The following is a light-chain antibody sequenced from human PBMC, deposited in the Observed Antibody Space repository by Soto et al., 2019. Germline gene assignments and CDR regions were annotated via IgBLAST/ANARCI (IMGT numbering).Light chain of an antibody. J-gene: IGKJ5*01. CDR2: DTS. V-gene: IGKV3-11*01. CDR3: QQRSDWPPIT. CDR1: QTVDRY. Sequence: EIVLTQSPATLSLSAGERATLSCRASQTVDRYLAWYQQKPGQAPRLLIYDTSNRATGIPARFSGSGSGTDFTLTISSLEPEDFAVYYCQQRSDWPPITFGQGTRLEI.